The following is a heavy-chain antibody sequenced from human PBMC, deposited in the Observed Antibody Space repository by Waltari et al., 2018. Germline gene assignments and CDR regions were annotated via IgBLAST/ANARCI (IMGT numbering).Heavy chain of an antibody. J-gene: IGHJ6*02. V-gene: IGHV1-46*01. CDR1: RYTFTSYY. D-gene: IGHD2-2*01. CDR2: INPSGGST. Sequence: QVQLVQSGAEVKKPGASVKVSCKASRYTFTSYYMHWVRQAPGQGLEWMGIINPSGGSTSYAQKFQGRVTMTRDTSTSTVYMELSSLRSEDTAVYYCARGYCSSTSCYADYYYGMDVWGQGTTVTVSS. CDR3: ARGYCSSTSCYADYYYGMDV.